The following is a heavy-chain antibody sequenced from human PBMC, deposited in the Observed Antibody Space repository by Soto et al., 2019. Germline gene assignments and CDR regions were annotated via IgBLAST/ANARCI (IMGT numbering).Heavy chain of an antibody. CDR3: AKDRTPILEWLSYILDY. CDR1: GFTFSSYA. V-gene: IGHV3-23*01. D-gene: IGHD3-3*01. CDR2: ISGSGGST. Sequence: HPGGSLRLSCAASGFTFSSYAMSWVRQAPGKGLEWVSAISGSGGSTYYADSVKGRFTISRDNSKNTLYLQMNSLRAEDTAVYYCAKDRTPILEWLSYILDYWGQGTLVTVSS. J-gene: IGHJ4*02.